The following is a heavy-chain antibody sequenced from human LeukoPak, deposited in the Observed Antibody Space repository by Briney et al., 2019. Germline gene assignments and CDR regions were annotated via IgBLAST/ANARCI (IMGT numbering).Heavy chain of an antibody. CDR3: ARFEYSSSHFDY. V-gene: IGHV1-2*06. J-gene: IGHJ4*02. D-gene: IGHD6-6*01. CDR2: INPNSDDT. CDR1: GYTFTGYY. Sequence: ASVKVSCKASGYTFTGYYMHWVRQAPGQGLEWMGRINPNSDDTYYAQKFQGRVTMTRDTSISTAYMELSSLRSDGTAVYYCARFEYSSSHFDYWGQGTLVTVSS.